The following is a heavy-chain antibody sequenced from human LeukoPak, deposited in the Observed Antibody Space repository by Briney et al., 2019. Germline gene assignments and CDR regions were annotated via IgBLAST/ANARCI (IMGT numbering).Heavy chain of an antibody. CDR1: GFTFSSYW. CDR2: IKQEGSEK. Sequence: GGSLRLSCAASGFTFSSYWMSWIRQAPGKGLEWVANIKQEGSEKYYVDSVKGRFTISRDNAKNSLYLQMNSLRAEDTAVYYCARESPRVIVVVPAAMGGGGWFDPWGQGTLVTVSS. J-gene: IGHJ5*02. V-gene: IGHV3-7*01. CDR3: ARESPRVIVVVPAAMGGGGWFDP. D-gene: IGHD2-2*01.